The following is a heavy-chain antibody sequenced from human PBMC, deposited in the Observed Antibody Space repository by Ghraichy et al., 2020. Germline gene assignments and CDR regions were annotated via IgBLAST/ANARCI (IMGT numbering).Heavy chain of an antibody. V-gene: IGHV3-30*18. CDR2: ISYDGSNK. CDR1: GFTFSSYD. CDR3: AKAFDAHVWVYNSFDI. J-gene: IGHJ3*02. D-gene: IGHD5-24*01. Sequence: LSLTCAASGFTFSSYDMNWVRQAPGKGLEWVAVISYDGSNKYYVDSVKGRFTISRDNSKNTLFLQMNSLRAEGTAVYYCAKAFDAHVWVYNSFDIWGQGTMLTVSS.